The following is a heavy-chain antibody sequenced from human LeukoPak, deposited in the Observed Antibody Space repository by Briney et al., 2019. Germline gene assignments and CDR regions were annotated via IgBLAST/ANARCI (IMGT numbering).Heavy chain of an antibody. Sequence: GGSLRLSCAASGFTFSSYVMSWVRQAPGKGLEWVSSISNSGGSTYYADSVKGRFTISRDNSKNTLYLQMSSLRAEDTAVYYCVKDTYDSSGYYYGPFDYWGQGTLVTVSS. CDR3: VKDTYDSSGYYYGPFDY. D-gene: IGHD3-22*01. V-gene: IGHV3-23*01. J-gene: IGHJ4*02. CDR1: GFTFSSYV. CDR2: ISNSGGST.